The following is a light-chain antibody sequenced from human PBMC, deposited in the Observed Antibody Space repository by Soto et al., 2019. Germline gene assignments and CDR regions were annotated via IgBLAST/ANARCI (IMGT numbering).Light chain of an antibody. CDR2: AVS. CDR3: QQAKSFPIT. CDR1: HDIGSW. J-gene: IGKJ5*01. Sequence: IQMTQSPSFVSASVGDRVTITCRASHDIGSWLAWYQQKPGKAPQPLIYAVSSLQSGVPSRFSGSGSGTVFTLTITYLQAEDFATYFCQQAKSFPITFGQGTRLEIK. V-gene: IGKV1-12*01.